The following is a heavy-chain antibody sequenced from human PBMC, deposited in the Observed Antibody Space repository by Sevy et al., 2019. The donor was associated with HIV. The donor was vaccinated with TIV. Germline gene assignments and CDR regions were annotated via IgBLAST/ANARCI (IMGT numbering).Heavy chain of an antibody. Sequence: GGSLRLSCAASGFTFDDYAMHWVRQAPGKGLEWVSLISWDGGSTYYADSVKGRFTISRDNSKNSLYLQMKSLRAEDTALYYCAKDMRETSSWNRVYYYGMDVWGQGTTVTVSS. CDR1: GFTFDDYA. CDR3: AKDMRETSSWNRVYYYGMDV. CDR2: ISWDGGST. V-gene: IGHV3-43D*03. J-gene: IGHJ6*02. D-gene: IGHD6-13*01.